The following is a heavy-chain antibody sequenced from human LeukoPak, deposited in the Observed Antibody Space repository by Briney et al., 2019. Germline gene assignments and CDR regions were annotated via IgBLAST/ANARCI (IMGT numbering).Heavy chain of an antibody. CDR2: ISGSGGST. V-gene: IGHV3-23*01. J-gene: IGHJ4*02. CDR3: AKKGIAAADSFDY. Sequence: GGSLRLSCAASGFTFSSYVMSWVRQAPGKGLEWVSGISGSGGSTYYADSVKGRFTISRDNSKNTLYLQMNSLRAEDTAVYYGAKKGIAAADSFDYWGQGTLVTVSS. D-gene: IGHD6-13*01. CDR1: GFTFSSYV.